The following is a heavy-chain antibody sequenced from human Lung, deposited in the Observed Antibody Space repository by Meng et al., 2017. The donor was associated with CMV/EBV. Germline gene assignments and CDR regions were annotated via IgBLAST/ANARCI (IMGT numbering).Heavy chain of an antibody. CDR2: INPNSGGT. J-gene: IGHJ5*02. CDR3: ARVDCSSTSCYLLDGWFDP. D-gene: IGHD2-2*01. Sequence: ASVXVSXKASGYTFTGYYMHWVRQAPGQGLEWMGWINPNSGGTNYAQKFQGRVTMTRDTSISTAYMELSRLRSDDTAVYYCARVDCSSTSCYLLDGWFDPXRGGXLVTVSS. CDR1: GYTFTGYY. V-gene: IGHV1-2*02.